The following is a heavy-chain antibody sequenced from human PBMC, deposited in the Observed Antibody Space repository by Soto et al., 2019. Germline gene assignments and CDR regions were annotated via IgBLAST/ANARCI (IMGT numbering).Heavy chain of an antibody. CDR1: GGSFSGYY. D-gene: IGHD2-8*01. Sequence: QVQLQQWGAGLSKPSETLSLTCAVYGGSFSGYYWTWIRQPPGKGLEWIGEINHRGNTNYNPSLKSRVTRSVDTSKNQFSLKLTSVTAADTAVYYCARQEVPQWFTKGYYGMDVWDQGTTVTVSS. CDR3: ARQEVPQWFTKGYYGMDV. J-gene: IGHJ6*02. V-gene: IGHV4-34*01. CDR2: INHRGNT.